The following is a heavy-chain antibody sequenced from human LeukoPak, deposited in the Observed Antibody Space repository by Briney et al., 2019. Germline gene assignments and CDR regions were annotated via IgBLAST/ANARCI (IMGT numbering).Heavy chain of an antibody. CDR3: ARQGGITVFGVAQPGGAFDI. CDR1: GGTFSSYA. D-gene: IGHD3-3*01. CDR2: IIPILGTA. V-gene: IGHV1-69*05. Sequence: SVKVSCKASGGTFSSYAISWVRQAPGQGLEWMGGIIPILGTAKYAQKVQGRVTMSTDESTSTAYMELSSLTSEDSAVYYCARQGGITVFGVAQPGGAFDIWGQGTMVTVSS. J-gene: IGHJ3*02.